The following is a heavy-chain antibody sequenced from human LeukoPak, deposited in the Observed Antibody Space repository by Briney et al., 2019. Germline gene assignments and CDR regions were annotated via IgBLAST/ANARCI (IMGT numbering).Heavy chain of an antibody. V-gene: IGHV4-34*01. J-gene: IGHJ4*02. CDR3: ARHLGYYDILTGSIDY. Sequence: GSLRLSCAASGFTISSFSMNWVRQPPGKGLEWIGEINHSGSTNYNPSLKSRVTISVDTSKNQFSLKLSSVTAADTAVYYCARHLGYYDILTGSIDYWGQGTLVTVSS. D-gene: IGHD3-9*01. CDR2: INHSGST. CDR1: GFTISSFS.